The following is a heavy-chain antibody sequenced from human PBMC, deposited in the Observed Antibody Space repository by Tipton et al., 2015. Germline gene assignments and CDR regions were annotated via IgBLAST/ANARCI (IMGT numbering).Heavy chain of an antibody. J-gene: IGHJ6*02. CDR1: GFTFSSYV. CDR2: ISGSGDIT. CDR3: VKAGGMNSSSWHPYYYHHYGMDV. Sequence: SLRLSCAASGFTFSSYVMSWVRQAPGKGLEWVSAISGSGDITNYADSVKGRFTSSRDNSKNTLYLQMNSLTPEDTALYYCVKAGGMNSSSWHPYYYHHYGMDVWGQGTTVTVSS. V-gene: IGHV3-23*01. D-gene: IGHD6-13*01.